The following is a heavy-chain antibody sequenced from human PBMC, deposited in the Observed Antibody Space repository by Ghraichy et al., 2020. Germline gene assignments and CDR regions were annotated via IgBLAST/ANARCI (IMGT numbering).Heavy chain of an antibody. CDR1: GGSISDYY. Sequence: SETLSLTCTVSGGSISDYYWSWFRQPPGKGLEWMGYIHYSGSTNYNPSLKSRVTTSVDTSKNQISLHLTSVTAADTAVYYCARGRSDWGRSAPEYWGQGTLVTVSS. D-gene: IGHD3-16*01. J-gene: IGHJ4*02. CDR3: ARGRSDWGRSAPEY. V-gene: IGHV4-59*01. CDR2: IHYSGST.